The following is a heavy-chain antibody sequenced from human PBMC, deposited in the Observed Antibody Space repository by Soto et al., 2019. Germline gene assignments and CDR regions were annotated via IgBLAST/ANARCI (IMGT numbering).Heavy chain of an antibody. CDR2: FNPNSGGT. J-gene: IGHJ3*02. Sequence: ASVKVSCKASGYTFTGYYMHWVRQAPGQGLEWMGWFNPNSGGTNYAQKFQGWVTMTRDTSISTAYMELSRLRSDDTAVYYCARVSVAGTSAAFDIWGQGTMVTVSS. D-gene: IGHD6-19*01. CDR3: ARVSVAGTSAAFDI. CDR1: GYTFTGYY. V-gene: IGHV1-2*04.